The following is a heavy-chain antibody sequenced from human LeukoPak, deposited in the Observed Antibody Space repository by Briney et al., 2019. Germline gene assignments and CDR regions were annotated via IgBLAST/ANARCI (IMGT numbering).Heavy chain of an antibody. D-gene: IGHD4/OR15-4a*01. CDR2: IYYSGST. CDR3: ARGYGGYVDY. Sequence: SETLSLTCTLCVGSLSSYYWSWIRQPPGKGLEWVGYIYYSGSTNYNPSLKSRVTISVDTAKNQCSLKLSSVTAADTAVYYCARGYGGYVDYWGQGTLVSVSS. CDR1: VGSLSSYY. V-gene: IGHV4-59*01. J-gene: IGHJ4*02.